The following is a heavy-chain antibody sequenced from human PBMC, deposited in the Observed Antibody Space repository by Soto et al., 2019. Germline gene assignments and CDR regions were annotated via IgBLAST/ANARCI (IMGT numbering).Heavy chain of an antibody. CDR1: GYSFTSYC. CDR3: ARVAPLSNWFDP. V-gene: IGHV5-51*01. Sequence: GESLKISCKGSGYSFTSYCIGWVLQMPGKGLEWMGIIYPGDSDTRYSPSFQGQVTISADKSISTAYLQWSSLKAPDTAMYYCARVAPLSNWFDPWGQGTLVTVSS. CDR2: IYPGDSDT. J-gene: IGHJ5*02. D-gene: IGHD5-12*01.